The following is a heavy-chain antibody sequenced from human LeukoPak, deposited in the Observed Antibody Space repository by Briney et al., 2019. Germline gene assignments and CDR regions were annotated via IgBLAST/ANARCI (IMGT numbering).Heavy chain of an antibody. CDR3: ARDRLTNDAFDI. D-gene: IGHD2-8*01. CDR2: INSDGSGT. V-gene: IGHV3-74*01. J-gene: IGHJ3*02. CDR1: GFTFNSYW. Sequence: PGGSLRLSCAASGFTFNSYWMHWVRQAPGKGLVWVSRINSDGSGTSDADFVKGRFTISRDTSKNTLYLQMNSLRAEDTAMYYCARDRLTNDAFDIWGQGTMVTVSS.